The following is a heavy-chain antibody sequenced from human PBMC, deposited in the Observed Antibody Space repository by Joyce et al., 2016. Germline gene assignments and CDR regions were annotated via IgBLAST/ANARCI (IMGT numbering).Heavy chain of an antibody. Sequence: EVQLVQSGAEVQKPGESLKISCKGSGYSFSSYWIGWVRQMPGKGLEWMGIIYPGDSDTRYSPSFQGQGTMSADKSISTAYLQWNTLKASDTAMYFCARAHSSGWYYFDSWGQGTLVTVSS. CDR2: IYPGDSDT. CDR3: ARAHSSGWYYFDS. D-gene: IGHD6-19*01. J-gene: IGHJ4*02. V-gene: IGHV5-51*01. CDR1: GYSFSSYW.